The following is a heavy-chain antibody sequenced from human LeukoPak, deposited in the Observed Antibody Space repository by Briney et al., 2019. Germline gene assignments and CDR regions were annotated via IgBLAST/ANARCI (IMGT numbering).Heavy chain of an antibody. D-gene: IGHD1-1*01. J-gene: IGHJ4*02. V-gene: IGHV3-48*01. CDR1: GFPFSSYS. CDR3: VRGKGTYFDF. CDR2: ISASGSNI. Sequence: GGSLRLSCAASGFPFSSYSMNWVSQAPGKGLEWVSYISASGSNIYYLDSVKGRFTVSRDNAMNSLFLQMDRPRAEDTAVYYCVRGKGTYFDFWGQGTLVTVSS.